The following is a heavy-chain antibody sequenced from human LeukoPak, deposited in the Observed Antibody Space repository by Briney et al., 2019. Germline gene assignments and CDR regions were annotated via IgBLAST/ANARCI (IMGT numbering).Heavy chain of an antibody. D-gene: IGHD6-19*01. CDR3: ARGIRYSSGWAVPVAMDV. Sequence: SETLSLTCTVSGGSISSYYWSWIRQPAGKGLEWIGRIYTSGSTNYNPSLKSRVTMSVDTSRNQFSLKLSSVTAADTAVYYCARGIRYSSGWAVPVAMDVWGKGTTVTISS. J-gene: IGHJ6*03. V-gene: IGHV4-4*07. CDR1: GGSISSYY. CDR2: IYTSGST.